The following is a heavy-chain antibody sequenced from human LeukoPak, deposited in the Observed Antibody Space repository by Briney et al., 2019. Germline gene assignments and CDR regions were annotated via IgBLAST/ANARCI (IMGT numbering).Heavy chain of an antibody. CDR1: GGSISSGGYY. J-gene: IGHJ3*02. Sequence: SQTLSLTCTVSGGSISSGGYYWSWIRQHPGKGLEWIGYIYYSGSTYYNPSLKSRVTISVDTSKNQFSLKLSSVTAADTAVYYCARDSPYYYDSSGYYLDAFDIWGQGTMVTVSS. CDR3: ARDSPYYYDSSGYYLDAFDI. D-gene: IGHD3-22*01. CDR2: IYYSGST. V-gene: IGHV4-31*03.